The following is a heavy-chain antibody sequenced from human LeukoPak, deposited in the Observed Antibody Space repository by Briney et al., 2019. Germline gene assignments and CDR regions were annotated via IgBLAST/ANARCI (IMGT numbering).Heavy chain of an antibody. V-gene: IGHV4-59*01. Sequence: SETLSLTCTVSGGSISSYYWSWIRQPPGKGLEWIGYIYYSGSTNYNPSLKSRVTISVDTSKNQFSLKLSSVTAADTAVYYCATIFGVGSHDYWGQGTLVTVSS. J-gene: IGHJ4*02. CDR3: ATIFGVGSHDY. CDR2: IYYSGST. CDR1: GGSISSYY. D-gene: IGHD3-3*01.